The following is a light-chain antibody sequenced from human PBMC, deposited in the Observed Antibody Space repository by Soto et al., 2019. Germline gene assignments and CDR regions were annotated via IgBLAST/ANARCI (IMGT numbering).Light chain of an antibody. CDR2: GAS. CDR3: QQRDKWPRT. J-gene: IGKJ2*01. V-gene: IGKV3-11*01. Sequence: EIVLTQSPATLSLSPGERATLSCRASQSVSSYLAWYQHKPGQAPRLLIYGASNRATDIPARFSGRGSGTDFNLTISSLESGDSAVYYCQQRDKWPRTFGQGTKLEIK. CDR1: QSVSSY.